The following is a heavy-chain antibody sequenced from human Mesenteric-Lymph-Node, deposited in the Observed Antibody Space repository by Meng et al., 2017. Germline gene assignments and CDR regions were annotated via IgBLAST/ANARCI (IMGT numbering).Heavy chain of an antibody. CDR2: INPNSGGT. V-gene: IGHV1-2*06. D-gene: IGHD5-18*01. J-gene: IGHJ4*02. CDR3: ARDPIDVDTAMVCEY. CDR1: GYTFTGYY. Sequence: ASVKVSCKASGYTFTGYYMHWVRQAPGQGLGWMGRINPNSGGTNYAQKFQGRVTMTRDTSISTAYMELSRLRSDDTAVYYCARDPIDVDTAMVCEYWGQGTLVTVSS.